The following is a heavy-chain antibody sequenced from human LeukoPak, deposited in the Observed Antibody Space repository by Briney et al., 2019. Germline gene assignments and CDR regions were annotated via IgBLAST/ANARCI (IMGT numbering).Heavy chain of an antibody. D-gene: IGHD5-24*01. J-gene: IGHJ3*02. CDR2: LTDSGGTT. Sequence: GGSLRLSCAASGFIFSSHAMGWVRQAPGKRPEWVSSLTDSGGTTYYVDSVKGRFTISRDNSKNTLYLHMNSLRAEDTAMYYCAKKRDAFDIWGQGTVVAVSS. V-gene: IGHV3-23*01. CDR3: AKKRDAFDI. CDR1: GFIFSSHA.